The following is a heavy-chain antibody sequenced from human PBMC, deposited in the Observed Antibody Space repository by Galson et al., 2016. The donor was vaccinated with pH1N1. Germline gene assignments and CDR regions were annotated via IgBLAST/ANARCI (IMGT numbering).Heavy chain of an antibody. CDR1: GFSLNTVRMR. Sequence: PALVKPTQTLTLTCAFSGFSLNTVRMRVSWIRQPPGKALEWLAIIYWNDDERYSPSLENRLTISKDTSKNQVVLTMTNMDPVDTATYYCAHNSWTTVSRYNAFDIWGQGTMVTVSS. CDR2: IYWNDDE. J-gene: IGHJ3*02. D-gene: IGHD4-17*01. CDR3: AHNSWTTVSRYNAFDI. V-gene: IGHV2-5*08.